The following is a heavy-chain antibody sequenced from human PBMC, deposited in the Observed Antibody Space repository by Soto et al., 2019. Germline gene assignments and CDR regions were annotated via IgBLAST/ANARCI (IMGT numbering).Heavy chain of an antibody. CDR3: VRDFALRADY. D-gene: IGHD3-3*01. CDR1: GFNLNTYG. Sequence: VQLMESGGGVVHPGGSLRLSCVASGFNLNTYGIYWVRQAPGKGLQWVAQILYDGSKKHYADSVRGRFTITRDNSKNTVYLQMESLCVAETAMYKGVRDFALRADYWGQGTLVNVPS. V-gene: IGHV3-30*03. J-gene: IGHJ4*02. CDR2: ILYDGSKK.